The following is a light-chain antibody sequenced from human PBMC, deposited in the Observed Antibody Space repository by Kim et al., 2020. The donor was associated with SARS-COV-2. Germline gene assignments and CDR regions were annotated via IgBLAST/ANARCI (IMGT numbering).Light chain of an antibody. CDR2: ATS. CDR3: QQRGT. V-gene: IGKV1-39*01. Sequence: DIQMTQSPSSLSASVGDRVTITCRPGQPITDYLNWYQQKPGSAPKLLIFATSTLQHGVPSRFSGSGSGADFALTISSLQPEDSATYDCQQRGTYGQGTTVDI. CDR1: QPITDY. J-gene: IGKJ1*01.